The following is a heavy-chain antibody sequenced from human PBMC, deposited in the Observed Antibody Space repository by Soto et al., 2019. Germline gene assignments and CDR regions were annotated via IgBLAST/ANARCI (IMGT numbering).Heavy chain of an antibody. CDR3: ARDSRYSGYIYSGMDV. CDR2: IYFSGET. J-gene: IGHJ6*02. V-gene: IGHV4-4*07. CDR1: GGSINSYY. Sequence: PSETLSLTCTVSGGSINSYYWSWIRQPTGKGLEWIGRIYFSGETNYNPSLKSRLTMSVDTSKTQFSLKLSSVTAADTAVYYCARDSRYSGYIYSGMDVWGQGTTVTVSS. D-gene: IGHD5-12*01.